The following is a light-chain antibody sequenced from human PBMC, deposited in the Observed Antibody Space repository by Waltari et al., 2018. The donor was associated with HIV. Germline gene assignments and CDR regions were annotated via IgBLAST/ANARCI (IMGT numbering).Light chain of an antibody. CDR1: SSDVGGYNY. Sequence: QYAQTQPRPVSGSPGQSVTIPCTGTSSDVGGYNYVSWYQQHPGKAPKLMIYDVSKRPSGVPDRFSGSKSGTTASLTISGLQAEDEADYYCCSYAGSYTWVFGGGTKLTVL. J-gene: IGLJ3*02. CDR2: DVS. CDR3: CSYAGSYTWV. V-gene: IGLV2-11*02.